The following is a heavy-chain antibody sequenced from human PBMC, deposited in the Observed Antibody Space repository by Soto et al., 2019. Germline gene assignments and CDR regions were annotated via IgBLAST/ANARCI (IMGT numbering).Heavy chain of an antibody. V-gene: IGHV4-31*03. D-gene: IGHD2-2*01. J-gene: IGHJ5*02. Sequence: SETLSLTCTVSGDSISGGASFWSWIRQPPGKGLEWIANVYYSGSSYYNPSLKSRLTISVDTTKNQFSLQLKSMTATDTAVYYCAKLSCTSSTCYFPGWFDPWGQGTLVTVSS. CDR3: AKLSCTSSTCYFPGWFDP. CDR2: VYYSGSS. CDR1: GDSISGGASF.